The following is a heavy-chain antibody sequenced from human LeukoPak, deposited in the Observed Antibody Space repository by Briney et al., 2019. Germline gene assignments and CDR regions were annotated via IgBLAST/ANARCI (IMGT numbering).Heavy chain of an antibody. D-gene: IGHD5-18*01. CDR3: ARIRGYSYGLGVGGYYYMDV. CDR2: IYYSGST. J-gene: IGHJ6*03. CDR1: GGSISSSSYD. V-gene: IGHV4-39*07. Sequence: KPSETLSLTCTVSGGSISSSSYDWGWLREPPGKGLEWIGSIYYSGSTYYNPALKSRFTISVDTSRNQFSLTLSSVTPADTAVYSCARIRGYSYGLGVGGYYYMDVWGKGTTVTVSS.